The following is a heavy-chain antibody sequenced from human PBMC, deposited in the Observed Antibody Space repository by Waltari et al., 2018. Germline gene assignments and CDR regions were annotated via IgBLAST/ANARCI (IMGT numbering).Heavy chain of an antibody. Sequence: QVQLQESGPGLVKPSETLSLPCAVSGYSISSGYYWGWLRQPPGKGLEWIASIYHSGSTYYNPSLQSRVTISIDMSKNQFSLKLRSVTAADTAVYYCARDYDSGGYPPHWSDPWGQGTLVTVSS. CDR1: GYSISSGYY. CDR2: IYHSGST. D-gene: IGHD3-22*01. V-gene: IGHV4-38-2*02. J-gene: IGHJ5*02. CDR3: ARDYDSGGYPPHWSDP.